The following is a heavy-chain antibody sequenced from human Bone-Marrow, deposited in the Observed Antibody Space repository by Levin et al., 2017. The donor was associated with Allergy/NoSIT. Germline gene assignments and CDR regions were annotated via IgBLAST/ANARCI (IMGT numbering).Heavy chain of an antibody. J-gene: IGHJ4*01. CDR2: IRSKAYGGTT. CDR3: TRGLTEVGARYYFDP. Sequence: GGSLRLSCTASGFIFGDHAMSWVRQSPGKGLEWVGFIRSKAYGGTTEYAASVKGRFTISRDNSESIAYLQMNSLKTEDTAVYYCTRGLTEVGARYYFDPWGHGTLVTVSS. CDR1: GFIFGDHA. D-gene: IGHD1-26*01. V-gene: IGHV3-49*04.